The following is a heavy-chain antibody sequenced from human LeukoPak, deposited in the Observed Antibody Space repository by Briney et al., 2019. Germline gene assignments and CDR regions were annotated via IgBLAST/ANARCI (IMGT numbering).Heavy chain of an antibody. CDR1: GFTFSSYG. CDR3: ARDGGSGWTYYFDY. Sequence: QTAGSLRLSCAASGFTFSSYGMHWVRQAPGKGLEWVAVIWYDGSNKYYADSGKGRFTISRDNSKHALYLQMNSLRAEDTGVYYCARDGGSGWTYYFDYWGQGTLVTVSS. V-gene: IGHV3-33*01. J-gene: IGHJ4*02. CDR2: IWYDGSNK. D-gene: IGHD6-19*01.